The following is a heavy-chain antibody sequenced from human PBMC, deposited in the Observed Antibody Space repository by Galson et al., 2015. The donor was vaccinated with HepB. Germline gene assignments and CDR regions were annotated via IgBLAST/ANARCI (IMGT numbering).Heavy chain of an antibody. D-gene: IGHD6-19*01. J-gene: IGHJ6*02. CDR2: ISYDGSNK. CDR1: GFTFSSCA. Sequence: SLRLSCAASGFTFSSCAMHWVRQAPGKGLEWVAVISYDGSNKYYADSVKGRFTISRDNSKNTLYLQMNSLRAEDTAVYYCARDRVAVAGLPDIYYYYYGMDVWGQGTTVTVSS. V-gene: IGHV3-30-3*01. CDR3: ARDRVAVAGLPDIYYYYYGMDV.